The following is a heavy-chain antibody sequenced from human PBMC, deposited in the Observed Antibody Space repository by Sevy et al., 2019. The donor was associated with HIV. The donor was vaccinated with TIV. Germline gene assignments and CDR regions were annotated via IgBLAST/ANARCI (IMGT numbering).Heavy chain of an antibody. J-gene: IGHJ4*02. V-gene: IGHV4-61*02. D-gene: IGHD2-2*01. CDR2: IYTSGST. CDR1: GGSISSGNYY. CDR3: ARESGDCSTTSCYEGVFDY. Sequence: SETLSLTCTVSGGSISSGNYYWSWIRQPAGKGLEWIGRIYTSGSTNYNPSLKSRVTISVDTSKNQFSLKLSSVTAADTAVYYCARESGDCSTTSCYEGVFDYWGQGTLVTVSS.